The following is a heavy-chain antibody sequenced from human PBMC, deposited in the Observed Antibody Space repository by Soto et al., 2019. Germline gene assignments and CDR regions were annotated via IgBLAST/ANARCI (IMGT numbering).Heavy chain of an antibody. CDR1: GFTFSSYA. D-gene: IGHD3-3*01. Sequence: GGSLRLSCAASGFTFSSYAMSWVRQAPGKGLEWVSAISGSGGSTYYADSVKGRFTISRDNSKNTLYLQMNSLRAEDTAVYYCAKACRDFWSGYTPLTLGMDVWGQGTRVTVSS. CDR3: AKACRDFWSGYTPLTLGMDV. V-gene: IGHV3-23*01. CDR2: ISGSGGST. J-gene: IGHJ6*02.